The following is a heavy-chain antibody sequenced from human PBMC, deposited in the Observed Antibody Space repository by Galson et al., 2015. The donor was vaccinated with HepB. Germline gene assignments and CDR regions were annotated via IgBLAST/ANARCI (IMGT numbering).Heavy chain of an antibody. CDR2: ISSGSDTI. CDR3: ARRAAAQDAFDI. CDR1: GFTFSSYS. D-gene: IGHD6-13*01. V-gene: IGHV3-48*02. Sequence: SLRLSCAAPGFTFSSYSMNWVRQAPGKGLEWLSYISSGSDTIYYADSVKGRFTISRDNAKNSLYLQMNRLRDEDTAVYYCARRAAAQDAFDIWGQGTMVTVSS. J-gene: IGHJ3*02.